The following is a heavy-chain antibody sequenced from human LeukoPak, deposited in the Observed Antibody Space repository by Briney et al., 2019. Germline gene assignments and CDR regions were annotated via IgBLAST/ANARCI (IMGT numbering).Heavy chain of an antibody. CDR1: GFTFSSSA. J-gene: IGHJ4*02. CDR3: AREGYYGSGSPPSLYFDY. D-gene: IGHD3-10*01. CDR2: ISNNRGYT. V-gene: IGHV3-23*01. Sequence: GGSLRLSCAASGFTFSSSAMSWVRQAPGKGLEWVSAISNNRGYTYYADSVQGRFTISRDNSRSTLYLQMNSLRPEDTAIYYCAREGYYGSGSPPSLYFDYWGQGTLVTVSS.